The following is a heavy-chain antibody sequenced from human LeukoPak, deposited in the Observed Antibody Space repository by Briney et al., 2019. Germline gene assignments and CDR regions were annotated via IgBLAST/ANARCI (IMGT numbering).Heavy chain of an antibody. CDR1: GFTFSSYG. J-gene: IGHJ3*02. V-gene: IGHV3-30*02. Sequence: GGSLRLSCAASGFTFSSYGMHWVRQAPGKGLEWVAFIRFDGSNKYYADSVKGRFTISRDNSKNTLYLQMNSLRAEDTAVYYCARAKRNGFDIWGQGTMVTVSS. CDR3: ARAKRNGFDI. CDR2: IRFDGSNK.